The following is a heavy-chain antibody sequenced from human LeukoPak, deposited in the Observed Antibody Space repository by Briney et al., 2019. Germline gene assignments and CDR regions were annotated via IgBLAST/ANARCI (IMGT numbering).Heavy chain of an antibody. CDR1: GFTFSDYY. Sequence: GGSLRLSCAASGFTFSDYYMSWIRQAPGKGLEWVSYISSSGSTIYCADSVKGRFTISRDNAKNSLYLQMNSLRAEDTAVYYCARVHDFWSGYEGGGDYWGQGTLVTVSS. CDR3: ARVHDFWSGYEGGGDY. D-gene: IGHD3-3*01. V-gene: IGHV3-11*01. CDR2: ISSSGSTI. J-gene: IGHJ4*02.